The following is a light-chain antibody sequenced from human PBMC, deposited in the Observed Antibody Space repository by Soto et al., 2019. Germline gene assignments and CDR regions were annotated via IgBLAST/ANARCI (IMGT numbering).Light chain of an antibody. CDR3: QQRSKWPLT. V-gene: IGKV3-11*01. Sequence: EIVLTQSPATLSLSPGERATLSCRASQSVSSYLAWYQQKPGQAPRLLIYDASNRATGIPARFSGSGSGTDFPRTIRSLEPEDFAVYYCQQRSKWPLTFGGGTKVEIK. CDR1: QSVSSY. CDR2: DAS. J-gene: IGKJ4*01.